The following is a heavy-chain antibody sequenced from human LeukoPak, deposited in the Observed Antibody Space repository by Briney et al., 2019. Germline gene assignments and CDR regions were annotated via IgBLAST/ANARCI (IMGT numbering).Heavy chain of an antibody. CDR3: ARQTHLSSGWHYDY. D-gene: IGHD6-19*01. CDR1: GGSISSYY. Sequence: SETLSLTCTVSGGSISSYYWSWIRQPPGKGLEWIGYIYYSGSTNYNPSLKSRVTISVDTPKNQFSLKLNSVTAADTAVYYCARQTHLSSGWHYDYWGQGTLVTVSS. J-gene: IGHJ4*02. CDR2: IYYSGST. V-gene: IGHV4-59*08.